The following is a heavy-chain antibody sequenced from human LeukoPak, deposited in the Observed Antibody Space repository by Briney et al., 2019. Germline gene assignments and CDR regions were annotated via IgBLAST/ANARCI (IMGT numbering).Heavy chain of an antibody. Sequence: ASVKVSCKASGYTFTSYYMHWVRQAPGQGLEWMGIINPSGGSTSYAQKFQGRVTMTRDTSTSTVYMELSSLRSEDTAVYYCARDLPIVPAAILALDYWGQGTLVTVSS. CDR3: ARDLPIVPAAILALDY. CDR2: INPSGGST. CDR1: GYTFTSYY. V-gene: IGHV1-46*01. J-gene: IGHJ4*02. D-gene: IGHD2-2*01.